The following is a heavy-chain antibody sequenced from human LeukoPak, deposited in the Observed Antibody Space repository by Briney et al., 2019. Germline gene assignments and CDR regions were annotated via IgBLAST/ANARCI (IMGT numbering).Heavy chain of an antibody. CDR1: GFTFSSYS. CDR3: ARDRYFDWLLDY. D-gene: IGHD3-9*01. J-gene: IGHJ4*02. CDR2: ISSSSSYI. Sequence: GGSLRLSCAASGFTFSSYSMNWVRQAPGKGLEWVSSISSSSSYIYYADSVKGRFTISRDSAKNSLYLQMNSLRAEDTAVCYCARDRYFDWLLDYWGQGTLVTVSS. V-gene: IGHV3-21*01.